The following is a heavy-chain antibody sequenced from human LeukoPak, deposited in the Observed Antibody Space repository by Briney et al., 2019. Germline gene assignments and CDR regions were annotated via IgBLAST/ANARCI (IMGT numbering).Heavy chain of an antibody. Sequence: GGSLRLSCAASGFTFSSYAMSWVRQAPGKGLEWVSAISGSGGSTYYADSVKGRFTISRDNAKHSLYLQMNSLRAEDTAIYYCTRVGYIDEGIDYWGQGTLVTVSS. J-gene: IGHJ4*02. CDR1: GFTFSSYA. CDR3: TRVGYIDEGIDY. CDR2: ISGSGGST. V-gene: IGHV3-23*01. D-gene: IGHD5-24*01.